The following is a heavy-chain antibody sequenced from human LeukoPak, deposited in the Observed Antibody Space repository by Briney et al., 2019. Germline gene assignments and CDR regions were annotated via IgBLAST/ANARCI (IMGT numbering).Heavy chain of an antibody. CDR2: INHSGST. Sequence: SETLSLTCAVYGGSFSGYYWSWIRQPPGKGLEWIGEINHSGSTNYNPSLKSRVTISVDTSKNQFSLRLSSVTAADTAVYYCARGRMVDYWGQGTLVTVSS. CDR3: ARGRMVDY. D-gene: IGHD4/OR15-4a*01. J-gene: IGHJ4*02. CDR1: GGSFSGYY. V-gene: IGHV4-34*01.